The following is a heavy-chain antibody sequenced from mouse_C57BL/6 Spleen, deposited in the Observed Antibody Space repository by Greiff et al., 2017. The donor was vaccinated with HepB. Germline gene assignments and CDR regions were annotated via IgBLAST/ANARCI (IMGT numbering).Heavy chain of an antibody. Sequence: QVHVKQPGAELVKPGASVKLSCKASGYTFTSYWMQWVKQRPGQGLEWIGEIDPSDSYTNYNQKFKGKATLTVDTSSSTAYMQLSSLTSEDSAVYYCARKGYGKKAMDYWGQGTSVTVSS. CDR2: IDPSDSYT. J-gene: IGHJ4*01. V-gene: IGHV1-50*01. CDR1: GYTFTSYW. CDR3: ARKGYGKKAMDY. D-gene: IGHD2-1*01.